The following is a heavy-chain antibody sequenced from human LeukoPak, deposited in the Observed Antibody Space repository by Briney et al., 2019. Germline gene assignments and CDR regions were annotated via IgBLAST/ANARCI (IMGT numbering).Heavy chain of an antibody. V-gene: IGHV1-3*01. Sequence: ASVKVSCKAPGYTFTSYAMHWVRQAPGQRLEWMGWINAGNGNTKYSQKFQGRVTITRDTSASTAYMELSSLRSEDTAVYYCASEGGSSSWYHSCHYWGQGTLVTVSS. J-gene: IGHJ4*02. D-gene: IGHD6-13*01. CDR2: INAGNGNT. CDR3: ASEGGSSSWYHSCHY. CDR1: GYTFTSYA.